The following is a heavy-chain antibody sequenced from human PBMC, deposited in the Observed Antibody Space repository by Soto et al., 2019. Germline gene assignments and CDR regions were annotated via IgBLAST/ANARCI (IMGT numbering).Heavy chain of an antibody. Sequence: ASVKVSCKASGYTFSKFYMHWVRQAPGQGLEWMGWIAPNSGDTNIAQKFQGSVTMTRDTSISTAYMDLNRLRSDDTAVYYCAKNLLVTPTDGYDXWGQGTMVTVS. CDR1: GYTFSKFY. CDR2: IAPNSGDT. V-gene: IGHV1-2*02. J-gene: IGHJ3*02. CDR3: AKNLLVTPTDGYDX. D-gene: IGHD2-15*01.